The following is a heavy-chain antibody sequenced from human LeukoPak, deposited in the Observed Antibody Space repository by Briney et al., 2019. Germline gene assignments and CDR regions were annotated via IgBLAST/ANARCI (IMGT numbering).Heavy chain of an antibody. CDR2: ISGSGSSA. CDR1: GFTFSSCA. Sequence: GGSLRLSCAASGFTFSSCAMSWVRQAPGKGLEWVSGISGSGSSAYYADSVKGRFTISRVNSKNTLYLQMNSLRAEDTAVYYCAKDRVYGSGSRDAFDIWGQGTMVTVSS. CDR3: AKDRVYGSGSRDAFDI. J-gene: IGHJ3*02. D-gene: IGHD3-10*01. V-gene: IGHV3-23*01.